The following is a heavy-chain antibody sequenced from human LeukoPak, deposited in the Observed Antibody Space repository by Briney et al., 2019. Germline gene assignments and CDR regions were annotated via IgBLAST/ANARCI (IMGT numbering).Heavy chain of an antibody. J-gene: IGHJ4*02. CDR2: IYYSGST. CDR3: ARFDYGDYYFDY. V-gene: IGHV4-39*01. CDR1: GGSISSSSYY. D-gene: IGHD4-17*01. Sequence: SETLSLTCTVPGGSISSSSYYWGWIRQPPGKGLEWIGSIYYSGSTYYNPSLKSRVTISVDTSKNQFSLKVSSVTAADAAVYYRARFDYGDYYFDYWDQGTLVTVSS.